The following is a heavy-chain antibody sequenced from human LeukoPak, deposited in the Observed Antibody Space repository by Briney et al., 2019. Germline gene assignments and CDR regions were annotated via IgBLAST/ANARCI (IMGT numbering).Heavy chain of an antibody. V-gene: IGHV3-23*01. Sequence: GGSLRLSCAASGFTFLTYAMSWVRQAPGKGLQWVSVIRDSGARTYYADSVKGRFTISRDNSKNTLYLQMNSLRAEDTAVYYCAKAGRSGWYPGWPFDIWGQGTMVTVSS. J-gene: IGHJ3*02. CDR1: GFTFLTYA. CDR2: IRDSGART. CDR3: AKAGRSGWYPGWPFDI. D-gene: IGHD6-19*01.